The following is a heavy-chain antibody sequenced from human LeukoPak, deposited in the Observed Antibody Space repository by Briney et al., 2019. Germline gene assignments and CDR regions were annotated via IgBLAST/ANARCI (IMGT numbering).Heavy chain of an antibody. CDR3: ARDLGGSGRLGY. CDR1: GFTFRSYS. Sequence: GGSLRLSCAASGFTFRSYSMNWVRQAPGKGLEWVSSISSSSSYIYYADSVKGRFTISRDNAKNSLYLQMNSLRAEDTAVYYCARDLGGSGRLGYWGQGTLVTVSS. V-gene: IGHV3-21*01. J-gene: IGHJ4*02. D-gene: IGHD3-10*01. CDR2: ISSSSSYI.